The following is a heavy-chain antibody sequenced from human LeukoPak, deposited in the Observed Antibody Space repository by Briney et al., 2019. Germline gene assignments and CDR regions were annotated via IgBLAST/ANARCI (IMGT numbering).Heavy chain of an antibody. J-gene: IGHJ5*02. CDR3: AREFGTYNWFDP. V-gene: IGHV4-30-2*01. CDR1: GGSISSGGYS. Sequence: PSQTLSLTCAVSGGSISSGGYSWSWIRQPPGKGLEWIGYIYHSGSTYYNSSLKSRVTISVDRSKNQFSLKLSSVTAADTAVYYCAREFGTYNWFDPWGQGTLVTVSS. CDR2: IYHSGST. D-gene: IGHD3-10*01.